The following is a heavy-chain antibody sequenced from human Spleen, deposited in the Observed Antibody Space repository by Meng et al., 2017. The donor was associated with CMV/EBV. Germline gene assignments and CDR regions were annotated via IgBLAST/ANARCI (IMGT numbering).Heavy chain of an antibody. J-gene: IGHJ6*02. CDR1: GDTFSDYA. Sequence: SVKVSCKTSGDTFSDYAISWVRQAPGQGLEWMGGIIPIFGTANYAQKFQGRVTITTDESTSTAYMELSSLRSEDTAVYYCARGRTRITMVRGEGGMDVWGQGTTVTVSS. V-gene: IGHV1-69*05. CDR2: IIPIFGTA. D-gene: IGHD3-10*01. CDR3: ARGRTRITMVRGEGGMDV.